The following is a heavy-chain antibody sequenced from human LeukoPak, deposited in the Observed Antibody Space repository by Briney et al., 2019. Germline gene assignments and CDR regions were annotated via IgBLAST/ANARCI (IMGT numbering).Heavy chain of an antibody. V-gene: IGHV1-18*04. CDR2: ISAYNGNT. CDR3: ARAVVTLAPIDY. CDR1: GYTFTGYY. D-gene: IGHD4-23*01. Sequence: GASVTVSCKASGYTFTGYYIHWVRQAPGQGVEWMGWISAYNGNTNYAQKLQGRVTMTTDTSTSTAYMELRSLRSDDTAVYYCARAVVTLAPIDYWGQGTLVTVSS. J-gene: IGHJ4*02.